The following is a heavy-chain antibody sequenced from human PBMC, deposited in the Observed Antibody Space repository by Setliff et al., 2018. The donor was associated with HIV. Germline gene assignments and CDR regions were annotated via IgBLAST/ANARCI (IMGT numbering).Heavy chain of an antibody. Sequence: SSETLSLTCTVSGGSISSGNYYWSWIRVPAGKGLEWIGHVYTDGSTNYNPSLNSRVTISVDMSKNQFSLKMNSLTAADTALYYCVSSWYWDFDFWGQGAQVTVYS. J-gene: IGHJ4*02. CDR2: VYTDGST. D-gene: IGHD6-13*01. CDR3: VSSWYWDFDF. CDR1: GGSISSGNYY. V-gene: IGHV4-61*09.